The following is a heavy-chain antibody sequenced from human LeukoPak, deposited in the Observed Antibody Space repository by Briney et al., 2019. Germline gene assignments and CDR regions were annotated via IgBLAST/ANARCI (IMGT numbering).Heavy chain of an antibody. CDR1: GFTVSNDY. V-gene: IGHV3-66*02. CDR3: ARAGTGSGSGSGWFPDWYFDL. CDR2: IYSGGSA. Sequence: GGSLRLSCAASGFTVSNDYMSWVRQAPGKGLEWVSVIYSGGSAYYADSVKGRFTISKDNSENTVYLQMNRLRSEDTAVYYCARAGTGSGSGSGWFPDWYFDLWGRGTLVTVSS. D-gene: IGHD6-19*01. J-gene: IGHJ2*01.